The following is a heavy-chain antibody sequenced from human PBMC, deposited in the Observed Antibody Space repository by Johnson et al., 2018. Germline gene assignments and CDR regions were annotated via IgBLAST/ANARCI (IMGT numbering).Heavy chain of an antibody. V-gene: IGHV3-74*01. CDR3: ARGMAVGAFVAFDI. CDR1: GFTLSSYW. D-gene: IGHD6-19*01. CDR2: FNSDDSST. J-gene: IGHJ3*02. Sequence: VQLVETGGGLVQPGGSLRLSCAASGFTLSSYWMKWVRQAPGKGLVWVSRFNSDDSSTNYADSVKGRFTITRDNAKNTLYMKMNSLRAEDTAGYYCARGMAVGAFVAFDIWGQGTMVTVSS.